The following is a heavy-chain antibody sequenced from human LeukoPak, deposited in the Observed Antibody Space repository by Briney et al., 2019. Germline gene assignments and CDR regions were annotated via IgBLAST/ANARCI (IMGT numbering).Heavy chain of an antibody. CDR2: ISSSSSYI. D-gene: IGHD6-13*01. Sequence: GGSLRLSCAASEFTFSSYSMNWVRQAPGKGLEWVSSISSSSSYIYYADSVKDRFTISRDNAKNSLYLQMNSLRAEDAAVYYCAKDLTIAAAGTSLDYWGQGTLVTVSS. J-gene: IGHJ4*02. CDR3: AKDLTIAAAGTSLDY. CDR1: EFTFSSYS. V-gene: IGHV3-21*01.